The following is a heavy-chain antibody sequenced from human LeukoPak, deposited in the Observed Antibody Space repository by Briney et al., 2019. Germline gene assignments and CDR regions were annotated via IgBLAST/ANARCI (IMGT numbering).Heavy chain of an antibody. CDR3: ARDQGNDAYYYYMDV. V-gene: IGHV4-59*01. Sequence: SETLSLTCTVSGGSISSYYWSWIRQPPGKGLEWIGYIYYSGSTNYNPSLKSRVTISVDTSKNQFSLKLSSVTAAHTAVYYCARDQGNDAYYYYMDVWGKGTTVTVSS. D-gene: IGHD1-1*01. CDR2: IYYSGST. J-gene: IGHJ6*03. CDR1: GGSISSYY.